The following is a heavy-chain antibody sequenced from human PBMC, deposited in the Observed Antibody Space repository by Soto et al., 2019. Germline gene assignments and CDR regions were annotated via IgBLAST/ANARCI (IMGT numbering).Heavy chain of an antibody. CDR1: GGSISSGGDY. CDR3: ARQRVPHRSYYYYGMDV. J-gene: IGHJ6*02. Sequence: PSEILSLTCTVSGGSISSGGDYWSWIRQHPGKGLEWIGYIYYSGSTYYNPSLKSRVTISVDTSKNQFSLKLSSVTAADTAVYYCARQRVPHRSYYYYGMDVWGQGTTVTVSS. V-gene: IGHV4-31*03. D-gene: IGHD1-1*01. CDR2: IYYSGST.